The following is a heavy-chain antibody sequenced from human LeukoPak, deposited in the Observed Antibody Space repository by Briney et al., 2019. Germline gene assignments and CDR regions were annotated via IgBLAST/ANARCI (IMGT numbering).Heavy chain of an antibody. V-gene: IGHV3-48*01. CDR1: GFTFSSYS. CDR3: ARDQDYGFTY. J-gene: IGHJ4*02. D-gene: IGHD4-17*01. Sequence: GVSLRLPCAASGFTFSSYSMNWVRQAPGKGPEWISWITGSSSTIIYADSVKGRFTISRDNAKNSLYLQMNSLRAEDTAVYYCARDQDYGFTYWGQGALVTVSS. CDR2: ITGSSSTI.